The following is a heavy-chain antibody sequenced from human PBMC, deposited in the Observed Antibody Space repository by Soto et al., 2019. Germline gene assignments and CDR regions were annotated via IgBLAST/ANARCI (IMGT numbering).Heavy chain of an antibody. D-gene: IGHD3-22*01. Sequence: PGGSLRLSCAASGFTFSSYAMHWVRQAPGKGLEWVAVISYDGSNKYYADSVKGRFTISRDNSKNTLYLQMNSLRAEDTAVYYCARVHHPDSRGTVNYWGQGTLVTAPQ. V-gene: IGHV3-30-3*01. CDR1: GFTFSSYA. CDR3: ARVHHPDSRGTVNY. J-gene: IGHJ4*02. CDR2: ISYDGSNK.